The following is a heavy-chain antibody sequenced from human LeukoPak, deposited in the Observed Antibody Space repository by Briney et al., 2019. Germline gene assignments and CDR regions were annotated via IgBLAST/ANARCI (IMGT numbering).Heavy chain of an antibody. CDR3: AKDHITAMVSVYYYYMDV. V-gene: IGHV3-23*01. J-gene: IGHJ6*03. CDR1: GFTFSNYA. D-gene: IGHD5-18*01. Sequence: PGGSLRLSCAASGFTFSNYAMNWVRQAPGKGLEWVSGISESGGNTFYADSVKGRFTISRDNSKNTLYLQMNSLRAEDTAVYYCAKDHITAMVSVYYYYMDVWGKGTTVTVSS. CDR2: ISESGGNT.